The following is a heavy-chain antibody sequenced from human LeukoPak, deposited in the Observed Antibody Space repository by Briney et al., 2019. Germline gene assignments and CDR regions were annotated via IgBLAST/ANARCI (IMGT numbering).Heavy chain of an antibody. J-gene: IGHJ4*02. V-gene: IGHV4-61*02. D-gene: IGHD3-22*01. CDR2: IYSSGST. CDR1: GGSISSGSYY. CDR3: AIETYYYDSSGYYTRYFDY. Sequence: SETLSLTCTVSGGSISSGSYYWSWIRQPAGKGLEWIGRIYSSGSTNYNPSLKSRVTISVDTSKNQFSLKLSSVTAADTAVYYCAIETYYYDSSGYYTRYFDYWGQGTLVTVSS.